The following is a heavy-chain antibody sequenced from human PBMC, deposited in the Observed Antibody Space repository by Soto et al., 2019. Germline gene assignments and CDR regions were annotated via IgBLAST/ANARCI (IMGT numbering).Heavy chain of an antibody. V-gene: IGHV1-8*01. CDR3: ARLKGTNYDILTGYPYYFDY. CDR2: MNPNSGNT. J-gene: IGHJ4*02. Sequence: ASVKVSCKASGYTFTSYDINWVRQATGQGLEWMGWMNPNSGNTGYAQKFQGRVTMTRNTSISTAYMELSSLRSEDTAVYYCARLKGTNYDILTGYPYYFDYWGQGTLVTVSS. D-gene: IGHD3-9*01. CDR1: GYTFTSYD.